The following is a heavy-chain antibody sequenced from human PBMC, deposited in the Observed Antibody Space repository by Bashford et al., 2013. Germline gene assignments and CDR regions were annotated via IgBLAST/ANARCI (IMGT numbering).Heavy chain of an antibody. CDR1: GYTFTSYD. CDR3: ARELRRGIFDY. CDR2: MHPKNGNT. V-gene: IGHV1-8*01. J-gene: IGHJ4*02. Sequence: VASVKVSCKASGYTFTSYDINWVRRATGQGLEWMGWMHPKNGNTGYAQKFHGRISLTRNTSISTAYMELSSLRSEDTAVYYCARELRRGIFDYVGPGNPGHRLL. D-gene: IGHD1-7*01.